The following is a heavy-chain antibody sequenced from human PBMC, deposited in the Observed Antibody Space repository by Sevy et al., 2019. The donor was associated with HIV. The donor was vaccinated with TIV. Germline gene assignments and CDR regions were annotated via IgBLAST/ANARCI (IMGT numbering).Heavy chain of an antibody. D-gene: IGHD5-12*01. Sequence: SEALSLTCTVSGGSISSYYWSWIRQPPGKGLEWIGYIYHSGSTNYNPSLKSRVTISVDTSKNHFSLKLGSVTGADTAVYYCAGYRWRYSGYDSGYYGMDVWGQGTTVTVSS. CDR2: IYHSGST. V-gene: IGHV4-59*01. CDR3: AGYRWRYSGYDSGYYGMDV. J-gene: IGHJ6*02. CDR1: GGSISSYY.